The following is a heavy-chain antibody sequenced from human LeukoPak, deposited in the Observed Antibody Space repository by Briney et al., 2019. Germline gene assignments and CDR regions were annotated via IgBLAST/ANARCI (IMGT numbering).Heavy chain of an antibody. CDR2: IWYDGSNK. CDR3: ARGYYDILTGSYYYGMDV. CDR1: GFTFSSYG. J-gene: IGHJ6*04. D-gene: IGHD3-9*01. V-gene: IGHV3-33*01. Sequence: PGGSLRLSCAASGFTFSSYGMHWVRQAPGKGLEWVAVIWYDGSNKYYADSVKGRFTISRDNSKNTLYLQMNSLRAEDTAVYYCARGYYDILTGSYYYGMDVWGKGTTVTVSS.